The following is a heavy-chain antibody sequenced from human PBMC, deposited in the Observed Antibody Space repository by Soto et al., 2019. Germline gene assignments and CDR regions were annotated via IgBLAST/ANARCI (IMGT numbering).Heavy chain of an antibody. CDR2: IYYSGST. J-gene: IGHJ5*02. D-gene: IGHD2-15*01. Sequence: PSVTLSLTCTVSGGSISSGDYYWSWIRQPPGKGLEWIGYIYYSGSTYYNPSLKSRVTISVDTSKNQFSLKLSSVTAADTAVYYCARVXVMRYCSGGSCANWFDPWGQGTLVTVSS. CDR1: GGSISSGDYY. CDR3: ARVXVMRYCSGGSCANWFDP. V-gene: IGHV4-30-4*01.